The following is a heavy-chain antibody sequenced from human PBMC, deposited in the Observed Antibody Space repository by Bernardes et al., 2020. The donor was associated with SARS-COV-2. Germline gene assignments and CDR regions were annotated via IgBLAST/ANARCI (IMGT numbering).Heavy chain of an antibody. Sequence: SVKVSCKASGGTFSTYSISWVRQAPGQGLEWMGRIIPTVGNGNYAQKFQGRVTITADKSTSTVYMELSSLTSEDTAVYYCARDKQSGYTNPFDPWGQGTLVTVSS. V-gene: IGHV1-69*08. CDR3: ARDKQSGYTNPFDP. CDR1: GGTFSTYS. J-gene: IGHJ5*02. D-gene: IGHD5-12*01. CDR2: IIPTVGNG.